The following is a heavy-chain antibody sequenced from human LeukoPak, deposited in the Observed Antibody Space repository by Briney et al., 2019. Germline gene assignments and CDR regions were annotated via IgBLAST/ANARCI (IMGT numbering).Heavy chain of an antibody. D-gene: IGHD6-19*01. Sequence: GGSLRLSCAASGFTFSSYWMSWVRQAPGKGLEWVANIKQDGSEKYYVDSVKGRFTISRDNAKNSLYLQMNSLRAEDTAVYYCARDAGYSSGWYRVDWGQGTLVTVSS. J-gene: IGHJ4*02. CDR1: GFTFSSYW. V-gene: IGHV3-7*01. CDR2: IKQDGSEK. CDR3: ARDAGYSSGWYRVD.